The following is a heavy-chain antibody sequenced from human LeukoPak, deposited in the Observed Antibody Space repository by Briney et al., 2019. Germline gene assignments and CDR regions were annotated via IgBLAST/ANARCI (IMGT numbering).Heavy chain of an antibody. Sequence: GGSLRLSCAASGFTFSSYEMNWVRQAPGKGLEWVSYISSTGASTFSADSVKGRFTSSRDNAKNSLYLHMNSLGADDTSVYYCATVRRQLVDYWGQGALVTVSP. CDR2: ISSTGAST. J-gene: IGHJ4*02. V-gene: IGHV3-48*03. CDR3: ATVRRQLVDY. D-gene: IGHD6-13*01. CDR1: GFTFSSYE.